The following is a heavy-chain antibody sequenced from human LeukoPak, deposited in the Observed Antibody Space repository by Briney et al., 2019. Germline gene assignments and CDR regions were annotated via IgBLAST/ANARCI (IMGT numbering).Heavy chain of an antibody. V-gene: IGHV3-23*01. CDR2: ISGSGDST. CDR3: AKDPGYDYLCYFDY. CDR1: GFTFSSYA. Sequence: PGGSLRLSCAASGFTFSSYAMSWVRQAPGKGLEWVSAISGSGDSTYYADSVKGRFTISRDNSKNTLYLQMNSLRAEDTAVYYCAKDPGYDYLCYFDYWGQGTLVTVSS. D-gene: IGHD5-12*01. J-gene: IGHJ4*02.